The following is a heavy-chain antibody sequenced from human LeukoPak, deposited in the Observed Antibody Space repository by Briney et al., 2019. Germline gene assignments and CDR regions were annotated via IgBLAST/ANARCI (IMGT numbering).Heavy chain of an antibody. CDR1: GFSVSHNY. J-gene: IGHJ4*02. D-gene: IGHD6-13*01. CDR3: TRDTPGIAASVSGG. Sequence: GGSLRLSCTASGFSVSHNYMNWVRHAPGKGLEWVALIHSGGNTHYADSVKGRFTISKDNSKNTLYLQMSSLRVEDTAVYYCTRDTPGIAASVSGGWGQGTLVTVSS. V-gene: IGHV3-53*01. CDR2: IHSGGNT.